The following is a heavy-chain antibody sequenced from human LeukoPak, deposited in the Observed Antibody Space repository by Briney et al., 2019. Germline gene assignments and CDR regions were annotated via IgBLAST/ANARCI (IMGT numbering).Heavy chain of an antibody. CDR3: ARDWNDSSGYGGFEI. CDR2: IYYSGST. CDR1: GGSISSYY. Sequence: KPSETLSLTCTVSGGSISSYYWNWIRQPPGKGLEWIGYIYYSGSTNYNPSLKGRVTISVDTSKNQFSLNLSSVTAADTAVYYCARDWNDSSGYGGFEIWGQGTMVTVSS. V-gene: IGHV4-59*01. J-gene: IGHJ3*02. D-gene: IGHD3-22*01.